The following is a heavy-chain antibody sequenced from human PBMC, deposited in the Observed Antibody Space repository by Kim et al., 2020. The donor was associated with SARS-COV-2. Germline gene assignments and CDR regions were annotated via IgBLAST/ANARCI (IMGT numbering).Heavy chain of an antibody. D-gene: IGHD3-22*01. Sequence: GGSLRLSCAASGFTFSSYAMHWVRQAPGKGLEWVAVISYDGSNKYYADSVKGRFTISRDNSKNTLYLQMNSLRAEDTAVYYCARGTYYYDSSGPFRWGQG. V-gene: IGHV3-30*04. CDR2: ISYDGSNK. J-gene: IGHJ1*01. CDR1: GFTFSSYA. CDR3: ARGTYYYDSSGPFR.